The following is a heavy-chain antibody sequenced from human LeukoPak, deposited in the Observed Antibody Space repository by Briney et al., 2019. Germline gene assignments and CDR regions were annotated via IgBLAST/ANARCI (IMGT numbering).Heavy chain of an antibody. CDR3: ARAGIQLWLRGLDY. D-gene: IGHD5-18*01. J-gene: IGHJ4*02. CDR2: IKQDGSEK. CDR1: GLTFSSFD. Sequence: PGGSLRLSCAASGLTFSSFDFNWVRQAPGKGLEWVANIKQDGSEKYYVDSVKGRFTISRDNAKNSLYLQMNSLRAEDTAVYYCARAGIQLWLRGLDYWGQGTLVTVSS. V-gene: IGHV3-7*01.